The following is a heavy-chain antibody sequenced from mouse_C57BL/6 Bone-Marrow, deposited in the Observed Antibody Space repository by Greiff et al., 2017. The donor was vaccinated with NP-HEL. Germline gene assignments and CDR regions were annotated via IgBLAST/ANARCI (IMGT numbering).Heavy chain of an antibody. CDR2: INPNYGTT. V-gene: IGHV1-39*01. CDR3: ARGDWNWYFDV. CDR1: GYSFTDYN. J-gene: IGHJ1*03. Sequence: VQLQQSGPELARPGASVKISCKASGYSFTDYNINWVKQSNGQSLEWIGVINPNYGTTSYNQKFKGKATLTVDQSSSTAYMQLNSLTSEDSAVYYCARGDWNWYFDVWGTGTTVTVSS. D-gene: IGHD4-1*01.